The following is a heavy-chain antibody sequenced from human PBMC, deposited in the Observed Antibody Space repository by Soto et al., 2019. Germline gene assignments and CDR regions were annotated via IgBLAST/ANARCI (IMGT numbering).Heavy chain of an antibody. D-gene: IGHD6-13*01. CDR1: GFTFTSSG. CDR3: AAHLGYSSSWYDY. J-gene: IGHJ4*02. V-gene: IGHV1-58*02. CDR2: IVVGSGNT. Sequence: ASVKVSCKASGFTFTSSGMQWVRQARGQRLEWIGWIVVGSGNTNYAQKFQERVTITRDMSTSTAYMELSSLRSEDTAVYYCAAHLGYSSSWYDYWGQGTLVTVSS.